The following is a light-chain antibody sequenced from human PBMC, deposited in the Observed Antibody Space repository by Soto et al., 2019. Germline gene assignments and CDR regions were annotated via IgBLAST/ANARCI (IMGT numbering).Light chain of an antibody. V-gene: IGKV3-11*01. CDR3: QQRSTWPPWT. J-gene: IGKJ1*01. CDR1: HSVNIY. CDR2: DAS. Sequence: EIVLTQSPATLSLSPGERATLSCRASHSVNIYLAWYQQKPGQAPRLLIYDASNRATGIPARFSGSGSGTGFTLHINSLEPEDFAVYYCQQRSTWPPWTFGQGTRVEV.